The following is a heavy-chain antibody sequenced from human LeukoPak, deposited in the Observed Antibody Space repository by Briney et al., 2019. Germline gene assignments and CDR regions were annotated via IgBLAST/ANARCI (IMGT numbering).Heavy chain of an antibody. CDR2: IWYDGSNK. CDR1: VFTFSTYG. Sequence: GKSLRLSCAASVFTFSTYGMHWVRQAPGKGLEWVAIIWYDGSNKNYADSVKGRFTISRDNSKNTLYLQMNSLRAEDTAVYYCARFPPFDYWGQGTLVTVSS. V-gene: IGHV3-33*01. CDR3: ARFPPFDY. J-gene: IGHJ4*02.